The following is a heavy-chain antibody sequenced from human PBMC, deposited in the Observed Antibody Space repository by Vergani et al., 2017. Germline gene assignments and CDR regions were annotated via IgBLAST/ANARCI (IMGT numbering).Heavy chain of an antibody. D-gene: IGHD6-13*01. CDR2: IYHSGST. J-gene: IGHJ4*02. V-gene: IGHV4-38-2*01. CDR3: ARHLRQQPNDY. Sequence: QVQLQQSGPGLVKPSETLSLTCAVSGYSISSGYYWGWIRQPPGKGLEWIGSIYHSGSTYYDPSLKSRITISVDTSKNQFSLKLSSVTAADTAVYYCARHLRQQPNDYWGQGTLVTVSS. CDR1: GYSISSGYY.